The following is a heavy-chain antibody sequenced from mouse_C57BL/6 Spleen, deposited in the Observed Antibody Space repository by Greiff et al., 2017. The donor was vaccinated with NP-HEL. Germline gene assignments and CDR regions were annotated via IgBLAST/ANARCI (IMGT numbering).Heavy chain of an antibody. CDR1: GFTFSSYA. D-gene: IGHD2-5*01. J-gene: IGHJ3*01. CDR3: ATRGSNYRSWFAY. Sequence: EVKLMESGGGLVKPGGSLKLSCAASGFTFSSYAMSWVRQTPEKRLEWVATISDGGSYTYYPDNVKGRFTISRDNAKNNLYLQMSHLKSEDTAMYYCATRGSNYRSWFAYWGQGTLVTVSA. V-gene: IGHV5-4*03. CDR2: ISDGGSYT.